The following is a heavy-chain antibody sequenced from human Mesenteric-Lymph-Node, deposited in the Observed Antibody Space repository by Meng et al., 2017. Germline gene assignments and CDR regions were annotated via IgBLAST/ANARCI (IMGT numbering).Heavy chain of an antibody. J-gene: IGHJ3*02. Sequence: ASVKVSCKASGYTFTSYYMHWVRQAPGQGLEWMGRINPNSGGTNYAQKFQGRVTMTRDTSISTAYMELSRLRSDDTAVYYCARGGVYYYDSSGYYYGIWGQGTMVTVSS. CDR3: ARGGVYYYDSSGYYYGI. V-gene: IGHV1-2*06. CDR1: GYTFTSYY. CDR2: INPNSGGT. D-gene: IGHD3-22*01.